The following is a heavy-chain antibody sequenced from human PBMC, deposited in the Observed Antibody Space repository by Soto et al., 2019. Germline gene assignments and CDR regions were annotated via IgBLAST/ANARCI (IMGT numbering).Heavy chain of an antibody. CDR2: MNPNTGST. Sequence: GASVKVSCKASGYTFSTYYMHWVRQAPGQGLEWMGIMNPNTGSTTYAQMFQGRVTMTRDTSTSTVYMELSSLGSEDTAVYYCARDRVTIFGVIIQGMDVWGQGTTVTVSS. CDR1: GYTFSTYY. V-gene: IGHV1-46*01. CDR3: ARDRVTIFGVIIQGMDV. J-gene: IGHJ6*02. D-gene: IGHD3-3*01.